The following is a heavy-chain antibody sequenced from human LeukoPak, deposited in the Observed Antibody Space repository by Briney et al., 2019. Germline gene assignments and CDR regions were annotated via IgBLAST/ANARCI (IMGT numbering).Heavy chain of an antibody. CDR2: ISSSSSTI. Sequence: GGSLRLSCAASGFTFSSYSMNWVRQAPGKGLEWVSYISSSSSTIYYADSVKGRFTISRDNAKNSLYLQMNSLRAEDTAVYYCGAGCYYYYMDVWGKGTTVTVSS. CDR1: GFTFSSYS. V-gene: IGHV3-48*01. CDR3: GAGCYYYYMDV. J-gene: IGHJ6*03.